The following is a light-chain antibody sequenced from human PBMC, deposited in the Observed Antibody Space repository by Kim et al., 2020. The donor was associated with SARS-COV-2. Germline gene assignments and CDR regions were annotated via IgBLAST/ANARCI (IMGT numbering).Light chain of an antibody. CDR1: KLGDKY. Sequence: VSVAPGQPARITCSGDKLGDKYACWYQQTPGQSPVLVIYQDSKRPSGIPERFSGSNSGTPATLTISGTQAMDEADYYCQAWDSTWVFGGGTKVTVL. CDR3: QAWDSTWV. V-gene: IGLV3-1*01. J-gene: IGLJ3*02. CDR2: QDS.